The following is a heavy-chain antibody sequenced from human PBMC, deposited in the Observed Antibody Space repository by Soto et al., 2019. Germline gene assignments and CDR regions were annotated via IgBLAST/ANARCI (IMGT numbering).Heavy chain of an antibody. V-gene: IGHV3-64*04. CDR3: ARERAYGSGSYYYYYYGMDV. CDR2: ISSNGDST. Sequence: SLRLSCSASGFTFSSYAMHWVRQAPGKGLEYVSAISSNGDSTYYADSVKGRFTISRDNSKNTLYLQMNSLRAEDTAVYYCARERAYGSGSYYYYYYGMDVWGQGTTVTVSS. J-gene: IGHJ6*02. D-gene: IGHD3-10*01. CDR1: GFTFSSYA.